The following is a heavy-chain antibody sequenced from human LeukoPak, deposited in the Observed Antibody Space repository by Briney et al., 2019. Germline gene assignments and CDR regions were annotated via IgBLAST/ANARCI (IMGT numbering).Heavy chain of an antibody. Sequence: ASVKVSCKASGYTFTSYYMHWVRQAPGQGLEWMGWINPNSGGTNYAQKFQGRVTMTRDTSISTAYMELSRLRSDDTAVYYCARGPTSEDVLTGYYIDYGMDVWGQGTTVTVSS. J-gene: IGHJ6*02. V-gene: IGHV1-2*02. D-gene: IGHD3-9*01. CDR2: INPNSGGT. CDR1: GYTFTSYY. CDR3: ARGPTSEDVLTGYYIDYGMDV.